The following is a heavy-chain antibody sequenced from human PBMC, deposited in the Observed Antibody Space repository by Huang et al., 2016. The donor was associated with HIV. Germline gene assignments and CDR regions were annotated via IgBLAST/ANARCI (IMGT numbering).Heavy chain of an antibody. J-gene: IGHJ4*02. CDR2: FSPMFGTP. Sequence: QVQLVQSGAEVKTPGSSVKVSCKASGGTFSQYAISWVRQAPGQGLEWMGGFSPMFGTPNYARKFQGRVTITADDSTSTTYVEVSSLRSEDTALYYCARGQLGSYGDYDVLYWGQRTLVTVSS. CDR1: GGTFSQYA. V-gene: IGHV1-69*13. CDR3: ARGQLGSYGDYDVLY. D-gene: IGHD4-17*01.